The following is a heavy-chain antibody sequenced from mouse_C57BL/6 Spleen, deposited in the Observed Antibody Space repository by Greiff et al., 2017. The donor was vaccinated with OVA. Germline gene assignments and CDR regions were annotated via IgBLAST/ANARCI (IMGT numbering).Heavy chain of an antibody. Sequence: QVQLQQPGAELVKPGASVKLSCKASGYTFTSYWMQWVKQRPGQGLEWIGKIDPSDRYTNYNQKFKGKATLTVDTSSSTAYMQLSSLTSEDSAVYYCARSDYGSSWFAYWGQGTLVTVSA. J-gene: IGHJ3*01. D-gene: IGHD1-1*01. CDR1: GYTFTSYW. CDR2: IDPSDRYT. CDR3: ARSDYGSSWFAY. V-gene: IGHV1-50*01.